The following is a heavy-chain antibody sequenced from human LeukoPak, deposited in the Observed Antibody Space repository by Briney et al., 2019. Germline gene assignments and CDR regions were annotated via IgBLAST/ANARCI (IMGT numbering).Heavy chain of an antibody. CDR2: IYYSGST. D-gene: IGHD2-21*02. CDR3: ARGGTRDGGHYSDY. J-gene: IGHJ4*02. CDR1: GGSISSGGYY. V-gene: IGHV4-31*03. Sequence: SQTLSLTCTVSGGSISSGGYYWSWIRQHPGKGLEWIGYIYYSGSTYYNPSLKSRVTISVDTSKNQFSLKLSSVTAADTAVYYCARGGTRDGGHYSDYWGQGTLVTVSS.